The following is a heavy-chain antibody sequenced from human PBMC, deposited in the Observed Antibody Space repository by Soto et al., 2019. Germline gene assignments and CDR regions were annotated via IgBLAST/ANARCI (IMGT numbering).Heavy chain of an antibody. CDR3: XXXXXXXXXXXXXXXXXXXXXXXXXDV. CDR2: XXXXXXXX. Sequence: QMQLVESGGGAVQPGRSLRLSCAASGFTFSYYPMHWVRQAPGKGXXXXXXXXXXXXXXXYADSVKGRFTISRDNSKXXXXXXXXXXXXXXXXXXXXXXXXXXXXXXXXXXXXXXXXXXXXXDVWGQGTTVTVSS. V-gene: IGHV3-30*01. CDR1: GFTFSYYP. J-gene: IGHJ6*02.